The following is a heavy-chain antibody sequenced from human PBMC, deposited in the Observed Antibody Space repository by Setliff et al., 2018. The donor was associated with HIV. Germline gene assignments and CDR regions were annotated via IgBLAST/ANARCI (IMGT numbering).Heavy chain of an antibody. D-gene: IGHD1-26*01. CDR1: GGSFSGYY. CDR3: ARSPVGTPEYYFDY. V-gene: IGHV4-34*01. J-gene: IGHJ4*02. CDR2: INHSGST. Sequence: SETLSLTCAVYGGSFSGYYWSWIRQPPGKGLEWIGEINHSGSTNYNPSLKSRVTISVDTSKNQFSLNLSSVTAADTAVYYCARSPVGTPEYYFDYWGQGMLVTVSS.